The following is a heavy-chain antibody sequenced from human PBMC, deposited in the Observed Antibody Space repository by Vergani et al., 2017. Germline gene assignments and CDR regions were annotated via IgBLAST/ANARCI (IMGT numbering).Heavy chain of an antibody. D-gene: IGHD2-2*01. Sequence: QVQLQESGPGLVKPSQTLSLTCTVSGGSISSYYWSWIRQHPGKGLEWIGYIYYSGSTYYNPSLKSRVTISVDTSKNQFSLKLSSVTAADTAVYYCAREKTYCSSTSCYRYFDYWGQGTLVTVSS. CDR1: GGSISSYY. CDR2: IYYSGST. V-gene: IGHV4-31*03. J-gene: IGHJ4*02. CDR3: AREKTYCSSTSCYRYFDY.